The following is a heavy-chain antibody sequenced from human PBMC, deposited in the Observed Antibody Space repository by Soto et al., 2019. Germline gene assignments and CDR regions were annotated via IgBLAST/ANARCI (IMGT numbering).Heavy chain of an antibody. J-gene: IGHJ5*02. V-gene: IGHV1-24*01. CDR1: GYTLTELS. D-gene: IGHD5-12*01. Sequence: QVQLVQSGAEVKKPGASVKVSCKVSGYTLTELSMHWVRQAPGKGLEWMGGFDPEDGETIYAQKFQGRVTMTEDTSTDTAYMELSSLRSEDTAVYYCATLHPGEMATIHWFDPWGQGTLVTVSS. CDR2: FDPEDGET. CDR3: ATLHPGEMATIHWFDP.